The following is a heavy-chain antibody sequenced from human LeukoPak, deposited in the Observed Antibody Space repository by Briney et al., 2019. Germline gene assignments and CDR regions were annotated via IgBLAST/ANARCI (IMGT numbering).Heavy chain of an antibody. V-gene: IGHV3-53*01. J-gene: IGHJ6*03. CDR3: ARVVGYCSSTTSYTGRYYYMDV. Sequence: GGSLRLSCAASGFTVSSNYMSWVRQAPGKGLEWVSVIYSGGSTYYADSVKGRFTISRDNSKNTLYLQMNSLRAEDTAVYYSARVVGYCSSTTSYTGRYYYMDVWGKGITVTVSS. CDR1: GFTVSSNY. CDR2: IYSGGST. D-gene: IGHD2-2*02.